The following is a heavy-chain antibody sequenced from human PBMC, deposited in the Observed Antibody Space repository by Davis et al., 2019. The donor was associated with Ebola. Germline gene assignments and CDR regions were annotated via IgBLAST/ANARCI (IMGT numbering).Heavy chain of an antibody. V-gene: IGHV1-18*01. J-gene: IGHJ5*02. D-gene: IGHD6-19*01. Sequence: ASVKVSCKASGYTFTSYGISWVRQAPGQGLEWMGWISAYNGNTNYAQKLQGRVTMTTDTSTSTAYMELRSLRSDDTAVYYCARHGLQWLAQHWFDPWGLGTLVTVSS. CDR1: GYTFTSYG. CDR2: ISAYNGNT. CDR3: ARHGLQWLAQHWFDP.